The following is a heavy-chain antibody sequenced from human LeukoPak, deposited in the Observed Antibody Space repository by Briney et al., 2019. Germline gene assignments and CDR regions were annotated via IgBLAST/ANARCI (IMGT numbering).Heavy chain of an antibody. J-gene: IGHJ6*02. CDR1: GGSFTDYF. D-gene: IGHD3-22*01. V-gene: IGHV4-34*01. CDR3: ARGRIAKIVVVHSFSYGMDV. Sequence: SETLSLACTVYGGSFTDYFWTWLRQSPGKGLEWIGEINNYTGDTNYNPSLNSRVSISLEKSKNQFSLELRSVTAADTAVYYCARGRIAKIVVVHSFSYGMDVWGQGTTVTVSS. CDR2: INNYTGDT.